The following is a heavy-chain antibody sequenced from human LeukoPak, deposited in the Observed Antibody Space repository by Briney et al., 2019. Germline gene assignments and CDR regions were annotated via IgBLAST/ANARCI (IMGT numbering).Heavy chain of an antibody. J-gene: IGHJ4*02. CDR3: ARTHSDGSSLFPTVDF. CDR1: GGSFTNYY. Sequence: SETLSLTCAVYGGSFTNYYWSWIRQPPGKGLEWIGEINHSGSTNYNPSLKSRVAISVDTSKSRFSLKVNSVTAADTAVYYCARTHSDGSSLFPTVDFWGQGTLVAVSS. D-gene: IGHD6-13*01. V-gene: IGHV4-34*01. CDR2: INHSGST.